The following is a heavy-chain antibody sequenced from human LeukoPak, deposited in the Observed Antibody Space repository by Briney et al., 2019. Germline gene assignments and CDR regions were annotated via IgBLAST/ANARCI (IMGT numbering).Heavy chain of an antibody. CDR3: ARLGPLGIINSYYYHAMDV. V-gene: IGHV4-39*07. Sequence: SETLSLTCTVSGGSISSSSYYWGWIRQPPGKGLEWIGSIYYSGSTNYNPSLQSRVTISVDTSKNQFSLRLSSVTAADTAVYYCARLGPLGIINSYYYHAMDVWGQGTTVTVSS. CDR2: IYYSGST. J-gene: IGHJ6*02. CDR1: GGSISSSSYY. D-gene: IGHD3-10*01.